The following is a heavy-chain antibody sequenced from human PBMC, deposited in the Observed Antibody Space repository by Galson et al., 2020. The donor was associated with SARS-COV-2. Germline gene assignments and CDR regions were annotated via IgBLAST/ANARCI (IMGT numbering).Heavy chain of an antibody. Sequence: SVKVSCKASGGTFSSYAISWVRQAPGQGLEWMGGIIPIFGTANYAQKFQGRVTITADESTSTAYMELSSLRSEDTAVYYCARDPGVTKSLYYYGMDVWGQGTTVTVSS. CDR3: ARDPGVTKSLYYYGMDV. CDR2: IIPIFGTA. J-gene: IGHJ6*02. V-gene: IGHV1-69*13. CDR1: GGTFSSYA. D-gene: IGHD4-17*01.